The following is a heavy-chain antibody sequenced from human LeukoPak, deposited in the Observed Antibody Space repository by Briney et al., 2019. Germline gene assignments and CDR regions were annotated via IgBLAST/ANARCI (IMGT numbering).Heavy chain of an antibody. CDR3: ARDGGLGILWFGEPLGEVTPLAPHDY. J-gene: IGHJ4*02. V-gene: IGHV1-18*01. D-gene: IGHD3-10*01. CDR2: ISAYNGNT. CDR1: GYTFTSCG. Sequence: ASVKVSCKASGYTFTSCGISWVRQAPGQGLEWMGWISAYNGNTNYAQKLQGRVTMTTDTSTSTAYMELRSLRSDDTAVYYCARDGGLGILWFGEPLGEVTPLAPHDYWGQGTLVTVSS.